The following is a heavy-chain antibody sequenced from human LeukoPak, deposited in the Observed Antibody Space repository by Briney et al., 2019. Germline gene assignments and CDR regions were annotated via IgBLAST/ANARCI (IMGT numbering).Heavy chain of an antibody. J-gene: IGHJ4*02. V-gene: IGHV3-11*04. D-gene: IGHD4-17*01. CDR1: GFTFSDYY. CDR2: ISSSGSTI. Sequence: PGGSLRLSCAASGFTFSDYYMSWIRQAPGKGLEWVSYISSSGSTIYYADSVKGRFTISRDNAKNSLYLQMSSLRVEDTAMYYCARVWRPTVTTIGVFDYWGQGTLVTVSS. CDR3: ARVWRPTVTTIGVFDY.